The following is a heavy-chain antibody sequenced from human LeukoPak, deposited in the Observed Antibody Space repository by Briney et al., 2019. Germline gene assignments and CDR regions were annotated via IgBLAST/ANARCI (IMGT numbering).Heavy chain of an antibody. CDR1: GGSISSYY. V-gene: IGHV4-59*01. Sequence: SETLSLTCTVSGGSISSYYWSWIRQPPGKGLECIGYIYYSGSTNYNPSLKSRVTISVDTSKDQFSLKLSSVTAADTAVYYCARRTYFYDSSGYYFDYWGQGTLVTVSS. J-gene: IGHJ4*02. CDR2: IYYSGST. D-gene: IGHD3-22*01. CDR3: ARRTYFYDSSGYYFDY.